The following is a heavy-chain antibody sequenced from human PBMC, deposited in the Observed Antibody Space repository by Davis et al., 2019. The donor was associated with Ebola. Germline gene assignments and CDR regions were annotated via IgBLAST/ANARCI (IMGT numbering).Heavy chain of an antibody. V-gene: IGHV1-69*13. Sequence: SVKVSCKTSGGTFTNYAVNWVRQAPGQGLEWMGWIIPVFGTANYAQRFQGRVTITADESTSTAYMELSSLRSEDTAVYYCARRSSGWYGFDYWGQGTLVTVSS. D-gene: IGHD6-19*01. CDR1: GGTFTNYA. CDR3: ARRSSGWYGFDY. CDR2: IIPVFGTA. J-gene: IGHJ4*02.